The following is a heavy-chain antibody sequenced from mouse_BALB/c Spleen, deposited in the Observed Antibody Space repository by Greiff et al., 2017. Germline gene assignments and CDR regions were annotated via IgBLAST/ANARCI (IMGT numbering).Heavy chain of an antibody. Sequence: EVHLVESGGGLVQPGGSLRLSCATSGFTFSDFYMEWVRQPPGKRLEWIAASRNKANDYTTEYSASVKGRFIVSRDTSQSILYLQMNALRAEDTAIYYCARADGYYAMDYWGQGTSVTVSS. CDR1: GFTFSDFY. CDR2: SRNKANDYTT. V-gene: IGHV7-1*02. J-gene: IGHJ4*01. CDR3: ARADGYYAMDY.